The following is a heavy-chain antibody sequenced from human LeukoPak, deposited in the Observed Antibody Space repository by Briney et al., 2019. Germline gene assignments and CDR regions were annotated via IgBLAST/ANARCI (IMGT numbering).Heavy chain of an antibody. CDR3: AKDTHRTDDSSGSGAFDI. J-gene: IGHJ3*02. CDR1: GFTFSSYA. V-gene: IGHV3-23*01. CDR2: ISGSGGST. D-gene: IGHD3-22*01. Sequence: GGSLRFSCAASGFTFSSYAMSWVRQAPGKGLEWVSAISGSGGSTYYADSVKGRFTISRDNSKNTLYLQMNSLRAEDTAVYYCAKDTHRTDDSSGSGAFDIWGQGTMVTVSS.